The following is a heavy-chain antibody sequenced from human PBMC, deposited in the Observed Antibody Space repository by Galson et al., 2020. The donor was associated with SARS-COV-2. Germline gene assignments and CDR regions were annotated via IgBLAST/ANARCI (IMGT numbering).Heavy chain of an antibody. J-gene: IGHJ3*02. Sequence: HLGESLKISCAASGFTLTNYAIHWVRQAPGKGLEWVAVIAHDGGIKVYADSVKGRFTISRDNSENRLFLQMNSLRVDDTAVYYCARDLSGGASDIWGQGTMVAVSS. V-gene: IGHV3-30*04. D-gene: IGHD1-26*01. CDR2: IAHDGGIK. CDR1: GFTLTNYA. CDR3: ARDLSGGASDI.